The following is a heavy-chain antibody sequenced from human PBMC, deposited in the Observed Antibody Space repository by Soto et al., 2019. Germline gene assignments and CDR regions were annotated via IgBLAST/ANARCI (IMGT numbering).Heavy chain of an antibody. J-gene: IGHJ5*02. CDR1: GFTFSSYW. CDR3: ARARDRIAAAGSSWFDP. D-gene: IGHD6-13*01. V-gene: IGHV3-7*01. CDR2: IKQDGSEK. Sequence: GGSLRLSCAASGFTFSSYWMSWVRQAPGKGLEWVANIKQDGSEKYYVDSVKGRFTISRDNAKNSLYLQMNSLRAEDTAVYYCARARDRIAAAGSSWFDPWGQGTLVTVSS.